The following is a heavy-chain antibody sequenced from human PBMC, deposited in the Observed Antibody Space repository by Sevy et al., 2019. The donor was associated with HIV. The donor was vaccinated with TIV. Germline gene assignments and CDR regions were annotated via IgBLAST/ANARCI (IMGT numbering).Heavy chain of an antibody. CDR2: IWYDGSNK. Sequence: GGSLRLSCAASGFTFSSYGMHWVRQAPGKGLEWVAVIWYDGSNKYNADSVKGRFTITRDNSKNTLYLQMNSLRAGDTAASYCARDLDCSSTSCYDFDYWGQGTLVTVSS. CDR1: GFTFSSYG. V-gene: IGHV3-33*01. CDR3: ARDLDCSSTSCYDFDY. D-gene: IGHD2-2*01. J-gene: IGHJ4*02.